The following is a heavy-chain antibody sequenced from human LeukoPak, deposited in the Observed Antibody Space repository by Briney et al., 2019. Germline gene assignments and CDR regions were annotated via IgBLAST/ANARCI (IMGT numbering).Heavy chain of an antibody. V-gene: IGHV3-53*01. CDR1: GFIFTNYF. J-gene: IGHJ4*02. CDR3: ARDGYFDC. CDR2: IYSGGST. Sequence: GGSLRLSCAASGFIFTNYFMNWVRQAPGKGLEWVSVIYSGGSTYYADSVKGRFTISRDNSKNTLYLQMNSLRAEDTAVYYCARDGYFDCWGQGTLVTVSS.